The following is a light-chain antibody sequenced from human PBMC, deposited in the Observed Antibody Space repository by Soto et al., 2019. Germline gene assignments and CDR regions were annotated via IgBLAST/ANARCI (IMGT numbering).Light chain of an antibody. CDR1: QGISSR. J-gene: IGKJ4*02. CDR2: DAS. V-gene: IGKV1-5*01. Sequence: DIQRTQSPSNLSASVGDRVTITCRASQGISSRLAWYQQKPGKAPQVLIYDASTLESGVPSKFSGSGSDTEFTFTISSLQPDDSATYYCQQYNTYGLTFGGGTKVDI. CDR3: QQYNTYGLT.